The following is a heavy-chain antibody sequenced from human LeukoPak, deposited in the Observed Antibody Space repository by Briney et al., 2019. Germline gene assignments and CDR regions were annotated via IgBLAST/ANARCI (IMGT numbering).Heavy chain of an antibody. CDR2: ISSGGSTI. V-gene: IGHV3-48*04. J-gene: IGHJ6*03. Sequence: GGSLRLSCGPSEIKFSDYSLNWVRQAPGKGLEWLSFISSGGSTIYYADSVKGRFTISRDNAKNSLYLHMNRLRVDDTAVYYCAGVDGTFSHNYCMDVWGKGTTVTVSS. D-gene: IGHD5-24*01. CDR3: AGVDGTFSHNYCMDV. CDR1: EIKFSDYS.